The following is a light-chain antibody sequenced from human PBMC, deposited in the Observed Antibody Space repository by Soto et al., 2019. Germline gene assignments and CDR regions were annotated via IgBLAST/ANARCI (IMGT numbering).Light chain of an antibody. CDR3: QQYNSYSQT. J-gene: IGKJ1*01. CDR2: DAS. V-gene: IGKV1-5*01. Sequence: DIQMNQSSSTLSASVGDRVTITRRASQSISSWLAWYQQTKGKAPKILIYDASSLESGVPSRFRGSGSGTEFTLTISRLQPDDVETDYCQQYNSYSQTFGQGTKVDIK. CDR1: QSISSW.